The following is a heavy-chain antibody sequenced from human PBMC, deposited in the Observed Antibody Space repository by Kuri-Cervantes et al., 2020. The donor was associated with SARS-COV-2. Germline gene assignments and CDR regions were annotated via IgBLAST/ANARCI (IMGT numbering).Heavy chain of an antibody. CDR3: ASIVVVPAASGYYYYYYGMDV. V-gene: IGHV4-34*01. Sequence: GSLRLSCAVYGGSFSGYYWSWIRQPPGKGLEWIGEINHSGSTNYNPSLKSRVTISVDTSKNQFSLKLSSVTAADTAVYYCASIVVVPAASGYYYYYYGMDVWGQGTTVTVSS. CDR2: INHSGST. CDR1: GGSFSGYY. J-gene: IGHJ6*02. D-gene: IGHD2-2*01.